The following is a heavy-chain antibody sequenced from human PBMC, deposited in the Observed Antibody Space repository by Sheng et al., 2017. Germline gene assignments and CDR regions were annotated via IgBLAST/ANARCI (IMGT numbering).Heavy chain of an antibody. CDR1: GFTFSSYA. CDR2: ISYDGSNK. CDR3: ARERTGTTKRYYYYYGMDV. V-gene: IGHV3-30*01. J-gene: IGHJ6*02. D-gene: IGHD1-7*01. Sequence: QVQLVESGGGVVQPGRSLRLSCAASGFTFSSYAMHWVRQAPGKGLEWVAVISYDGSNKYYADSVKGRFTISRDNSKNTLYLQMNSLRAEDTAVYYCARERTGTTKRYYYYYGMDVWAKGPRSP.